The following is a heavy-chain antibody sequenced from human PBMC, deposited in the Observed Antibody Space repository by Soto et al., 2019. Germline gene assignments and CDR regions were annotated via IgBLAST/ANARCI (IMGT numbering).Heavy chain of an antibody. CDR2: ISAYNGNT. Sequence: ASVKVSCKASGYTFTSYGISWVRQAPGQGLEWTGWISAYNGNTNYAQKLQGRVTMTTDTSTSTAYMELRSLRSDDTAVYYCAVDYDILTGPWFDPWGQGTLVTVSS. CDR1: GYTFTSYG. CDR3: AVDYDILTGPWFDP. V-gene: IGHV1-18*04. J-gene: IGHJ5*02. D-gene: IGHD3-9*01.